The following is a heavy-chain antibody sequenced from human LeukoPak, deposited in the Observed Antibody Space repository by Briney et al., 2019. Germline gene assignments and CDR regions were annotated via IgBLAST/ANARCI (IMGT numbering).Heavy chain of an antibody. D-gene: IGHD4-17*01. Sequence: PGGSLRLSCAASGFTFSSYSMTWVRQAPGKGLEWVSSISSSSSYIYYADSVKGRFTISRDNAKNSLYLQMNSLRAEDTAVYYCARDSGDYGRVGYYYYYYGMDVWGQGTTVTVSS. V-gene: IGHV3-21*01. CDR3: ARDSGDYGRVGYYYYYYGMDV. J-gene: IGHJ6*02. CDR2: ISSSSSYI. CDR1: GFTFSSYS.